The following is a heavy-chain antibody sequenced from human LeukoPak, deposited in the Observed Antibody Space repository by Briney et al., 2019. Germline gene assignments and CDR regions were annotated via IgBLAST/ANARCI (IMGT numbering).Heavy chain of an antibody. Sequence: GASVKVSCKASGYTFTSYGISWVRQAPGQGLEWMGGIIPIFGTANYAQKFQGRVTITADESTSTAYMELSSLRSEDTAVYYCARTSGTVTTGYYYYYMDVWGKGTTVTVSS. J-gene: IGHJ6*03. D-gene: IGHD4-11*01. CDR1: GYTFTSYG. V-gene: IGHV1-69*13. CDR2: IIPIFGTA. CDR3: ARTSGTVTTGYYYYYMDV.